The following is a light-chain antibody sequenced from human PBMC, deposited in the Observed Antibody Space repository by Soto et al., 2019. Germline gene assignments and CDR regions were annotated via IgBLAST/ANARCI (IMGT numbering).Light chain of an antibody. V-gene: IGLV2-14*03. CDR3: SSYSTSNTPV. Sequence: QSALTQPASVSGSPGQSITISCTGTSSDVGAYNFVSWYQQHPGKAPKLMIYDVTNRPSGVSSRFSGSKSGNTASLAISGLQAEDEADYYCSSYSTSNTPVFGGGTQLTVL. J-gene: IGLJ7*01. CDR1: SSDVGAYNF. CDR2: DVT.